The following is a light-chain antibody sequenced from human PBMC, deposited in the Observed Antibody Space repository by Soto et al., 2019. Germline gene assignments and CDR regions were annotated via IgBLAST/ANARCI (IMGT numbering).Light chain of an antibody. Sequence: DIQMTQSPSSVSASVGDRVTITCRASQIINKWLAWYQQKPGKAPTLLIYAASTLQSGVPSRFSGSGSGSAFTLTISSLQPEDFATYYCQQANSFPFTFGPGTKVDIK. V-gene: IGKV1-12*02. CDR1: QIINKW. CDR2: AAS. J-gene: IGKJ3*01. CDR3: QQANSFPFT.